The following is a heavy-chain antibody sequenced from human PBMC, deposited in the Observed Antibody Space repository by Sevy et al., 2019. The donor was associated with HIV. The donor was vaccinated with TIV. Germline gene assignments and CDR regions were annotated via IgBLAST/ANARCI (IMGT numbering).Heavy chain of an antibody. CDR2: ISTYNGNT. Sequence: ASVKVSCKASGYTFTSYGISWVRQAPGQGLEWMGWISTYNGNTNYAQKLQGRVTMTTDTYTSTAYMELRSLRSDDTAVYYCARGRSDSGSYYGFKYHYYMDVWGKGTTVTVSS. V-gene: IGHV1-18*01. CDR1: GYTFTSYG. D-gene: IGHD1-26*01. J-gene: IGHJ6*03. CDR3: ARGRSDSGSYYGFKYHYYMDV.